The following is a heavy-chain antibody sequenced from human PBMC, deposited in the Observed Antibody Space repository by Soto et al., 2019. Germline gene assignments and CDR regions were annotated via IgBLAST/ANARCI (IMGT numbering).Heavy chain of an antibody. J-gene: IGHJ4*02. D-gene: IGHD5-18*01. CDR3: AAGHSFGDY. CDR1: GFTFSSYG. CDR2: ISNDGSNK. Sequence: GGSLRLSYAASGFTFSSYGMQWVRQAPGKGLEWVALISNDGSNKYYGDPVKGRFTISRDNSKNTLYLQMNSLRVEDTAVYYCAAGHSFGDYWGQGALVTVSS. V-gene: IGHV3-30*03.